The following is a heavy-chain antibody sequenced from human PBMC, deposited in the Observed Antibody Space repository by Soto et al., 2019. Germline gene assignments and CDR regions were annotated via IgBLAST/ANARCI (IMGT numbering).Heavy chain of an antibody. CDR2: ISYDGSNK. CDR3: AKAQWELPLGYYYGMDV. Sequence: QVQLVESGGGVVQPGRSLRLSCAASGFTFSSYGMHWVRQAPGKGLEWVAVISYDGSNKYYADSVKGRFTISRDNSKHTLYLQMNSLRAEDTAVDYCAKAQWELPLGYYYGMDVWGQGTTVTVSS. J-gene: IGHJ6*02. D-gene: IGHD1-26*01. V-gene: IGHV3-30*18. CDR1: GFTFSSYG.